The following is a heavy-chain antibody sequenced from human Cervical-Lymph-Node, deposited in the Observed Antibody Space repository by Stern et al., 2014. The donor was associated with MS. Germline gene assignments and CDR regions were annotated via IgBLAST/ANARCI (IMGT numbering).Heavy chain of an antibody. D-gene: IGHD1-1*01. CDR2: IYPGDSET. V-gene: IGHV5-51*03. CDR3: ARRGHGYMGIDY. J-gene: IGHJ4*02. CDR1: GYRFTNNW. Sequence: VQLVESGAEVRKPGESLRISCEVSGYRFTNNWIGWVRQLPGKGLEWMGIIYPGDSETRYSPSFQGHVTILVDQAKTLTYMQWRSLKASDTAIYYCARRGHGYMGIDYWGQGTLVTVSS.